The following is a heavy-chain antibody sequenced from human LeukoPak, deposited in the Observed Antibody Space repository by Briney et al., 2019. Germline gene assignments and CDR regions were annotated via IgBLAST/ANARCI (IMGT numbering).Heavy chain of an antibody. J-gene: IGHJ4*02. D-gene: IGHD3-9*01. CDR2: FDPEDGET. V-gene: IGHV1-24*01. CDR1: GYTLTELS. Sequence: GASVKVSCKVSGYTLTELSMHWVRQAPGKGLEWMGGFDPEDGETIYAQKFQGRVTMTEDTSTDTAYMELSSLRSEDTAVYYCATTSPTIDILTGYYRPFFDYWGQGTLDTVSS. CDR3: ATTSPTIDILTGYYRPFFDY.